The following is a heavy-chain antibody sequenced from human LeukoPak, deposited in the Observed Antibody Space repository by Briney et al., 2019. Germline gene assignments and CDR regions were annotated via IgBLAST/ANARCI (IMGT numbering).Heavy chain of an antibody. Sequence: SETLSLTCAVYGVSFSGYYWSWIRQPPGKGLEGIGEINQSGSTNYNPSLKSRVTISVDKSKNQFSLQMSSVTAEDTAVYYCARTADSSAPGSDSWGQGTLVTVSS. V-gene: IGHV4-34*01. J-gene: IGHJ4*02. D-gene: IGHD3-22*01. CDR2: INQSGST. CDR3: ARTADSSAPGSDS. CDR1: GVSFSGYY.